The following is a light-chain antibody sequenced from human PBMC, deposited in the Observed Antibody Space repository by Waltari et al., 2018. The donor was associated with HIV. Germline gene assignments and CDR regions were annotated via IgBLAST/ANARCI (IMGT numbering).Light chain of an antibody. CDR3: QQAKNFPHT. CDR2: EAS. Sequence: DIQMTQSPSSVSASVGGAVSISCRASQNICRTLAWYQLKPGRAPRLLIYEASRLDEGVPTRLKISGFRSNFTLAISNLQPEDFAIYFCQQAKNFPHTFAGGTRVE. V-gene: IGKV1-12*01. J-gene: IGKJ4*01. CDR1: QNICRT.